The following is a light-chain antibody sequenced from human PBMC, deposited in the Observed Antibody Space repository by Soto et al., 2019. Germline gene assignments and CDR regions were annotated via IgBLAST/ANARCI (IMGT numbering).Light chain of an antibody. Sequence: QSALTQPPSASGSPGQSVTISCTGTSSDVGGYDYVSWYQHHPGKAPKLMIYEVNKRPSGVPDRFSGSKCGNTASLTVSGLQAEDEADYYCSSYAGSNNLVFGGGTKVTVL. CDR2: EVN. J-gene: IGLJ3*02. CDR1: SSDVGGYDY. CDR3: SSYAGSNNLV. V-gene: IGLV2-8*01.